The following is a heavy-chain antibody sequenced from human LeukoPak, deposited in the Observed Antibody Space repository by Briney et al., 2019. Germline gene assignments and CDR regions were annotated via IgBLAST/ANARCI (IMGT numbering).Heavy chain of an antibody. Sequence: SETLSLTCTVSGGSISSYYWSWIRQPPGKGLEWIGYIYYSGSTNYNPSIKSRVPISVDTSKNQFSLKLSSVTAADTAVYYCASCGGGSCYGWHCDLWGRGTLVTVSS. CDR2: IYYSGST. CDR1: GGSISSYY. J-gene: IGHJ2*01. CDR3: ASCGGGSCYGWHCDL. D-gene: IGHD2-15*01. V-gene: IGHV4-59*01.